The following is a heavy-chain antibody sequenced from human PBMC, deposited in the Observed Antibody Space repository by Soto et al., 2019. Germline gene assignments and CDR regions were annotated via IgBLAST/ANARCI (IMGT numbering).Heavy chain of an antibody. J-gene: IGHJ1*01. CDR1: GYTFTSYA. Sequence: APVKVSCKASGYTFTSYAMHWVRQAPGQRLEWMGWINAGNGNTKYSQKSQGRVTITRDTSASTAYMELSSLRSEDTAVYYCARGIYGDYAYYFQGAEYFQHWGQGTLVTVSS. CDR2: INAGNGNT. D-gene: IGHD4-17*01. CDR3: ARGIYGDYAYYFQGAEYFQH. V-gene: IGHV1-3*01.